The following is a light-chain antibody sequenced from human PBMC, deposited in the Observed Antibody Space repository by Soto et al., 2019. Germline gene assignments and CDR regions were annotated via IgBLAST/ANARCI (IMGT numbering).Light chain of an antibody. CDR1: QSVSSY. CDR3: QQRSNWPWT. V-gene: IGKV3-11*01. Sequence: EIALTQSPATLSLSPGERATLSCRASQSVSSYLAWYQQKPGQAPRLLIYDASNRATGIPARFSGSGSGTDFTLTISSLEPEDFAVYYCQQRSNWPWTCGQGTKV. J-gene: IGKJ1*01. CDR2: DAS.